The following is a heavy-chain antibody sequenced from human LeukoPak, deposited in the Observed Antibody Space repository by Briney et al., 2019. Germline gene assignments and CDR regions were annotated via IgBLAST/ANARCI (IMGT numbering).Heavy chain of an antibody. CDR2: IYYSGST. V-gene: IGHV4-39*07. CDR1: GGSISSSSYY. Sequence: PSETLSLTCTVSGGSISSSSYYWGWIRQPPGKGLEWIGSIYYSGSTYYNPSLKSRVTISVDTSKNQFSLKLSSVTAADTAVYYCARDPPSPGNYWGQGTLVTVSS. J-gene: IGHJ4*02. CDR3: ARDPPSPGNY. D-gene: IGHD6-6*01.